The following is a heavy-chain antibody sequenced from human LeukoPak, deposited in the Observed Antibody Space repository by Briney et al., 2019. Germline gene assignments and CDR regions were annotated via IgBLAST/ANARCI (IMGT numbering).Heavy chain of an antibody. CDR3: AKDQDYDYIWGSSRV. J-gene: IGHJ4*02. Sequence: GGSLRLSCAASGFTFSHYGMHWVRQTPGKGLEWVTFIRYDGSNKYYADSVKGRFTISRDNSKNTLYLQMNSLRAEDTAVYYCAKDQDYDYIWGSSRVWGQGTLVTVSS. D-gene: IGHD3-16*02. V-gene: IGHV3-30*02. CDR1: GFTFSHYG. CDR2: IRYDGSNK.